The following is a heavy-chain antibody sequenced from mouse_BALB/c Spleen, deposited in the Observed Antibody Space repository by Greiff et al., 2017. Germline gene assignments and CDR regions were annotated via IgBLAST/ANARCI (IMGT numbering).Heavy chain of an antibody. CDR1: AFSLTSYG. D-gene: IGHD3-2*02. CDR2: IWSGGST. J-gene: IGHJ3*01. V-gene: IGHV2-4-1*01. CDR3: ARISGSGWFAY. Sequence: VQLQQSGPGLVQPSQSLSITCTVSAFSLTSYGVHWVRQSPGKGLEWLGVIWSGGSTDYNAAFISRLSISKDNSKSQVFFKMNTLQADDTAIYFCARISGSGWFAYWGQGTLVTVSA.